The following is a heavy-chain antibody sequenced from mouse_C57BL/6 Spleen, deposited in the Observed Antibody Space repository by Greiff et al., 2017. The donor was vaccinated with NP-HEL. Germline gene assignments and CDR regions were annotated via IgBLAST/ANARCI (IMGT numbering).Heavy chain of an antibody. Sequence: DVKLVESEGGLVQPGSSMKLSCTASGFTFSDYYMAWVRQVPEKGLEWVANINYDGSSTYYLDSLKSRFIISRDNAKNILYLQMSSLKSEDTATYYCARDSSGLFDYWGQGTTLTVSS. J-gene: IGHJ2*01. CDR2: INYDGSST. CDR3: ARDSSGLFDY. CDR1: GFTFSDYY. D-gene: IGHD3-2*02. V-gene: IGHV5-16*01.